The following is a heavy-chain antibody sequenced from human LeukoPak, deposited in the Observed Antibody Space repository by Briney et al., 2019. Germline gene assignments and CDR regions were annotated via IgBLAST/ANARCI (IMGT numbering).Heavy chain of an antibody. CDR2: TNPNSGGT. J-gene: IGHJ4*02. CDR1: GYTFTGYY. CDR3: ARVGYCSRTSCYTFDY. Sequence: ASVKVSCKASGYTFTGYYLHWVRQAPGQGLEWMGWTNPNSGGTNYAQKFQGRVTMTRDTSISTAYMELSRLRSDDTAVYYCARVGYCSRTSCYTFDYWGQGTLVTVSS. D-gene: IGHD2-2*02. V-gene: IGHV1-2*02.